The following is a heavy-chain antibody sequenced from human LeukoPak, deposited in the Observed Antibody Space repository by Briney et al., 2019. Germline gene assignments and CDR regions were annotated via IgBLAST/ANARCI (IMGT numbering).Heavy chain of an antibody. V-gene: IGHV4-34*01. D-gene: IGHD1-26*01. CDR1: GGSFSGYY. Sequence: PSETLSLTCAVYGGSFSGYYWSWIRQPPGKGLEWIGEINHSGSTNYNPSLTSRVSISVDTSKNQFSLRLSFVTAADTAVYYCARDRLGAGNYFDHWGQGTLVTVSS. J-gene: IGHJ4*02. CDR3: ARDRLGAGNYFDH. CDR2: INHSGST.